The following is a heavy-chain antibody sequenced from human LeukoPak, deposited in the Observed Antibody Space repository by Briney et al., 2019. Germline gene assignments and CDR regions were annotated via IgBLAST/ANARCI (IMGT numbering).Heavy chain of an antibody. J-gene: IGHJ4*02. CDR1: DGSISSPDHY. D-gene: IGHD4-17*01. Sequence: SETLSLTCTVSDGSISSPDHYWGWIRQPPGKGLEWIGIIYYTGSTYYNLSLKSRVIISVDTSKSQFSLKVKSMTAADTAVYYCARRFFSGDYGTYYFDYGGRGILVTVSS. CDR2: IYYTGST. CDR3: ARRFFSGDYGTYYFDY. V-gene: IGHV4-39*01.